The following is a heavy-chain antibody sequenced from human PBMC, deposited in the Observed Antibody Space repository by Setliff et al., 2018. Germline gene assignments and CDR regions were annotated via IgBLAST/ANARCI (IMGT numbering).Heavy chain of an antibody. J-gene: IGHJ6*03. Sequence: GASVKVSCKASGGTFRSYGISWVRQAPGQGLEWMGGTIPSFGSTNYAQKFQDRVTIITDESTSTAYMELRSLRTEDTAVYYCAREGVDTRSSTDYRYYMDVWGKGTTVTVSS. CDR3: AREGVDTRSSTDYRYYMDV. CDR2: TIPSFGST. V-gene: IGHV1-69*05. D-gene: IGHD5-18*01. CDR1: GGTFRSYG.